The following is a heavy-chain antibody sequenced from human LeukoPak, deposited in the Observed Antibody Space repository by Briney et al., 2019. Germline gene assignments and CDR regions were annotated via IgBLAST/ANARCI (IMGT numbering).Heavy chain of an antibody. J-gene: IGHJ4*02. CDR1: GFTFSSYW. D-gene: IGHD1-1*01. V-gene: IGHV3-74*03. CDR2: TNTDGSST. Sequence: PGGSLRLSCAASGFTFSSYWMHWVRQAPGKGLVWVSGTNTDGSSTMYADSVKGRFTIARDNAKNTLYLQMNSLRAEDTAVYFCARMATAFDYWGQGTLVTVSS. CDR3: ARMATAFDY.